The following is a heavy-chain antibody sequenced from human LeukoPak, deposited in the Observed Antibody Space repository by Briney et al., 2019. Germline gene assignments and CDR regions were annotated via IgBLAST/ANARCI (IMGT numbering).Heavy chain of an antibody. J-gene: IGHJ6*03. Sequence: GGSLRLSCAASGFTFSTYSMNWVRQAPGKGLEWVSYISSSSGTIYYADSVKGRFTISRDNAKNSLYLQMNSLRAEDAAVYYCARRSEFGVLYYMDVWGKGTTVTVSS. D-gene: IGHD3-16*01. V-gene: IGHV3-48*01. CDR3: ARRSEFGVLYYMDV. CDR2: ISSSSGTI. CDR1: GFTFSTYS.